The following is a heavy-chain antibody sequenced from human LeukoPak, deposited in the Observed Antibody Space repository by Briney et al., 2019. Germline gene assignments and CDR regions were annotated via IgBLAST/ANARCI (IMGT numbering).Heavy chain of an antibody. CDR3: AKTSLRYFDWFSDY. CDR1: GFNFRSYA. D-gene: IGHD3-9*01. Sequence: GGSVSLSYAASGFNFRSYAMHGVRHAPGKGLEWVAFISYDESKKYYADSVKGRFTITRDNSRNTLHLQMYSLRAEDTAVYSYAKTSLRYFDWFSDYWGQGTLVTVSS. CDR2: ISYDESKK. J-gene: IGHJ4*02. V-gene: IGHV3-30*18.